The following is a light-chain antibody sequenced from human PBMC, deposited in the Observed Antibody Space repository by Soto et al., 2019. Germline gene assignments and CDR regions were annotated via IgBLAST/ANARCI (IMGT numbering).Light chain of an antibody. Sequence: QSALTQPASVSGSPGQSITISCTGTSSDIGGYKYVSWYQQHPGKAPKLMIYEVSNRPSGVSNRFSGSKSGNTASLTISGLQDEDEDDYYCSSYTSSSPVVFGGGTKLTVL. J-gene: IGLJ2*01. CDR2: EVS. CDR1: SSDIGGYKY. V-gene: IGLV2-14*01. CDR3: SSYTSSSPVV.